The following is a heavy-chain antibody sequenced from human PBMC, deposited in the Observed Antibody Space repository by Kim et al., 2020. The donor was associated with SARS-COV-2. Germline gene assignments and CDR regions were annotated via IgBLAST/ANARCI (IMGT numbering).Heavy chain of an antibody. Sequence: GGSLRLSCAASGFTFSDYYMSWIRQAPGKGLEWVSYISSSGSTIYYADSVKGRFTISRDNAKNSLYLQMNSLRAEDTAVYYCARDCFQYSSGCRPGDYWGQGTLVTVSS. J-gene: IGHJ4*02. CDR1: GFTFSDYY. D-gene: IGHD6-19*01. V-gene: IGHV3-11*04. CDR3: ARDCFQYSSGCRPGDY. CDR2: ISSSGSTI.